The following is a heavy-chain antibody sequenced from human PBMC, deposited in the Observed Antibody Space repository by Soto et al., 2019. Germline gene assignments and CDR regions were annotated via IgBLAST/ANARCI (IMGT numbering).Heavy chain of an antibody. Sequence: GGSLRLSCAASGFTFSSYGMHWVRQAPGKGLEWVAVISYDGSNKYYADSVKGRFTISRDNSKNTLYLQMNSLRAEDTAVYYCAKDRSPVLLWFGEFLTGDWFDPWGQGTLVTVSS. V-gene: IGHV3-30*18. CDR3: AKDRSPVLLWFGEFLTGDWFDP. CDR2: ISYDGSNK. CDR1: GFTFSSYG. D-gene: IGHD3-10*01. J-gene: IGHJ5*02.